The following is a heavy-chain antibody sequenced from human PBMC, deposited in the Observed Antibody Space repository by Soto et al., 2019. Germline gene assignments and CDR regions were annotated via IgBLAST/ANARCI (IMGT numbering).Heavy chain of an antibody. CDR3: ARSSYGSGSYPYYYGMDV. J-gene: IGHJ6*02. D-gene: IGHD3-10*01. Sequence: GGSLRLSCAASGFTFSSYAMHWVRQAPGKGLEWVAVISYDGSNKYYADSVKGRFTISRDNSKNTLYLQMNSLRAEDTAVYCCARSSYGSGSYPYYYGMDVWGQGTTVTVSS. CDR1: GFTFSSYA. V-gene: IGHV3-30-3*01. CDR2: ISYDGSNK.